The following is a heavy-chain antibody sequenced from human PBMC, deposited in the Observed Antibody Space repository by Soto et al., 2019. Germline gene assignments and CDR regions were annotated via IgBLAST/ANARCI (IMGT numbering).Heavy chain of an antibody. V-gene: IGHV3-23*01. D-gene: IGHD3-22*01. CDR2: ISGSGGST. Sequence: PGGSLRLSCAASGFTFSSYAMSWVRQAPGKGLEWVSAISGSGGSTYYADSVKGRFTISRDNSKNTLYLQMNSLRAEDTAVYYCAKERPRTYDSSGYFYYLDYWGQGTLVTVSS. CDR1: GFTFSSYA. CDR3: AKERPRTYDSSGYFYYLDY. J-gene: IGHJ4*02.